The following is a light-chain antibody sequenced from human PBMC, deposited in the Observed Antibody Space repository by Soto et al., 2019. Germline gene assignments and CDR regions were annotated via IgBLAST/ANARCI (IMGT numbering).Light chain of an antibody. Sequence: QSALTQPASVSGSPGQSITISCTGTSSDVGGYNYVSWYQQHPGKAPKLMIYEVSNRPSGVSNRFSGSKSGNTASLTISGLQAEDEAGYYCSSYTSRSTLVFGTGTELTVL. V-gene: IGLV2-14*01. J-gene: IGLJ1*01. CDR2: EVS. CDR1: SSDVGGYNY. CDR3: SSYTSRSTLV.